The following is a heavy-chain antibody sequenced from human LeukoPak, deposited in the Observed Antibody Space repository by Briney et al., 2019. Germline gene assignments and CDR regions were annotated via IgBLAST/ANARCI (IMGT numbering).Heavy chain of an antibody. V-gene: IGHV4-59*01. CDR1: GGSISSYY. Sequence: SETLSLTCTVSGGSISSYYWNWIRQPPGKGLEWIGYIYYSGSTNCNPSLKSRVSLSVDTSKSQFSLKLSSVTAADTAVYYCARHYSSDPFDYWGQGTLVTVSS. CDR3: ARHYSSDPFDY. D-gene: IGHD6-19*01. J-gene: IGHJ4*02. CDR2: IYYSGST.